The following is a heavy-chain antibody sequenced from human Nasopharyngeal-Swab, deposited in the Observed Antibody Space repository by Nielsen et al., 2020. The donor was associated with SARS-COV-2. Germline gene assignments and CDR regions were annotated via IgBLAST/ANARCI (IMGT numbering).Heavy chain of an antibody. CDR3: ARERLMVVAATSDN. D-gene: IGHD2-15*01. Sequence: GGSLRLSCAASGFTFSSYSMNWVRQAPGKGLEWVSYISSSSSTIYYADSVKGRFTISRDNAKNSLYLQMNSLRAEDTAVYYCARERLMVVAATSDNWGQGTLVTVSS. V-gene: IGHV3-48*01. CDR2: ISSSSSTI. CDR1: GFTFSSYS. J-gene: IGHJ4*02.